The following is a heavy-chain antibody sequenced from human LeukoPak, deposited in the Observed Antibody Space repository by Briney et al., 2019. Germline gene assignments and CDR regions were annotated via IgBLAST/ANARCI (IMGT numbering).Heavy chain of an antibody. Sequence: SETLSLTCAVSGDSVNNTNWWTWVRQSPGKGLEWIGEIFHSGVTNYNPSLKSRAVISLEKSKNQFSLKLSSVTAADTAVYYCARGLITMVRGPPAFDIWGQGTMVTVSS. CDR3: ARGLITMVRGPPAFDI. D-gene: IGHD3-10*01. CDR1: GDSVNNTNW. CDR2: IFHSGVT. J-gene: IGHJ3*02. V-gene: IGHV4-4*02.